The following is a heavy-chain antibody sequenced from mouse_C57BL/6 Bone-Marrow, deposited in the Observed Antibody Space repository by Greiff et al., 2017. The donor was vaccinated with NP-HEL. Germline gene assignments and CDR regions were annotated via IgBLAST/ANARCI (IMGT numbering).Heavy chain of an antibody. CDR1: GFNIKDYY. Sequence: EVKLVESGAELVRPGASVKLSCTASGFNIKDYYMHWVKQRPEQGLEWIGWIDPENGDTAYASKFQVKATITADTSSNTAYLQLSSLTSEDTAVYYCTSTVLQFPYYFDYWGQGTTLTVSS. J-gene: IGHJ2*01. CDR2: IDPENGDT. V-gene: IGHV14-4*01. D-gene: IGHD2-12*01. CDR3: TSTVLQFPYYFDY.